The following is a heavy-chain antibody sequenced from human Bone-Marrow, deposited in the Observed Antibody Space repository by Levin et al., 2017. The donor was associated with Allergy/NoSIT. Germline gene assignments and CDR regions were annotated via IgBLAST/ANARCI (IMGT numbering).Heavy chain of an antibody. CDR3: AKDIDGVVVVAATSGDAFDI. CDR1: GFTFDDYA. D-gene: IGHD2-15*01. J-gene: IGHJ3*02. V-gene: IGHV3-9*01. Sequence: SLKISCAASGFTFDDYAMHWVRQAPGKGLEWVSGISWNSGSIGYADSVKGRFTISRDNAKNSLYLQMNSLRAEDTALYYCAKDIDGVVVVAATSGDAFDIWGQGTMVTVSS. CDR2: ISWNSGSI.